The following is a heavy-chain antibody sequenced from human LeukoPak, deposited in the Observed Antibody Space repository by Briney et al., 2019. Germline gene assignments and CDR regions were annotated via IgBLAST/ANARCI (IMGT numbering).Heavy chain of an antibody. D-gene: IGHD5-18*01. V-gene: IGHV4-61*02. CDR1: GGSISSGSYY. J-gene: IGHJ4*02. CDR2: IYTSGST. CDR3: ARDFSAGYSY. Sequence: PSETLSLTCTVSGGSISSGSYYWSWIRQPAGKGLEWIGRIYTSGSTNYNPSLKSRVTMSVDTSKNQFSLKLSSVTAADTAVYYCARDFSAGYSYWGQGTLVTVSS.